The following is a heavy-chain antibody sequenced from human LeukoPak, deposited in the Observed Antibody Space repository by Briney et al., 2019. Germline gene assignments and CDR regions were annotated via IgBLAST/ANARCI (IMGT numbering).Heavy chain of an antibody. D-gene: IGHD6-13*01. Sequence: GGSLRLSCAASGFTFSSYSMTWVRQAPGKGLEWVSSISSSSSYIYYADSVKGRFTISRDNAKNSLYLQMNSLRAEDTAVYYCARDPGIAAAGTVGYFDYWGQGTLVTVSS. V-gene: IGHV3-21*01. CDR3: ARDPGIAAAGTVGYFDY. CDR2: ISSSSSYI. CDR1: GFTFSSYS. J-gene: IGHJ4*02.